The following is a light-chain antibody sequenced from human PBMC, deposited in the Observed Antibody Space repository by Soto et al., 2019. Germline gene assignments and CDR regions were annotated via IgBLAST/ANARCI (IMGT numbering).Light chain of an antibody. Sequence: EIQMTQSPSYLSASVGDRVTITCRARQSISSYLNWYQQKPGKAPELLIYAASSLQSVVPSRFSGSGSGTDFTLTISSLQPEDFATYYCQQSYSTPTWTFGQGTKVDIK. J-gene: IGKJ1*01. CDR1: QSISSY. CDR3: QQSYSTPTWT. V-gene: IGKV1-39*01. CDR2: AAS.